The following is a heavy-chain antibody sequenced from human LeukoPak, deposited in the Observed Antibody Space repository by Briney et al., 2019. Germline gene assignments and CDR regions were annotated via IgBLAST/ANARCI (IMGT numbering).Heavy chain of an antibody. V-gene: IGHV1-18*01. CDR1: GYTFISYG. CDR3: ARNLYPRRMNYYGSGSYLPY. CDR2: ISSYNGNT. J-gene: IGHJ4*02. Sequence: ASVKVSCKASGYTFISYGISWVRQAPGQGLEWMGWISSYNGNTHYAQNLQGRVIMTIDTSTSTAYMELRSLRSDDTAFYYCARNLYPRRMNYYGSGSYLPYWGQGTRSPSP. D-gene: IGHD3-10*01.